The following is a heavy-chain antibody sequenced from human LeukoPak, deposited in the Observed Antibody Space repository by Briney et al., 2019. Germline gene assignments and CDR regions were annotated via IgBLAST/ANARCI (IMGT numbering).Heavy chain of an antibody. J-gene: IGHJ4*02. CDR1: GFTFSSYR. CDR3: ATPDSSGSDY. V-gene: IGHV3-48*01. Sequence: GGSLRLSCAASGFTFSSYRMTWVRQAPGKGLEWVSYISSSSSTIYYADSVKGRFTISRDNAKNSLYLQMNSLRAEDTAVYYCATPDSSGSDYWGQGTLVTVSS. D-gene: IGHD6-19*01. CDR2: ISSSSSTI.